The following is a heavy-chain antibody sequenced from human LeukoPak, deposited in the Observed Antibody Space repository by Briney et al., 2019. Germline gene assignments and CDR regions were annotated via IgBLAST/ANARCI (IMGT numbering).Heavy chain of an antibody. V-gene: IGHV3-9*01. CDR3: AKDRIAVVGPGAFDI. CDR1: GFTFDDYA. J-gene: IGHJ3*02. D-gene: IGHD6-19*01. Sequence: GGSLRLSCAASGFTFDDYAMPWVRQAPGRGLEWVSGISWNSGSIGYADSVKGRFTISRDNAKNSLYLQMNSLRAEDTALYYCAKDRIAVVGPGAFDIWGQGTMVTVSS. CDR2: ISWNSGSI.